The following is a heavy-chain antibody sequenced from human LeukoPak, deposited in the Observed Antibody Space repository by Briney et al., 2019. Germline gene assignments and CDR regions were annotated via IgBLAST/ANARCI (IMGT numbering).Heavy chain of an antibody. CDR3: ARQVIYNWFDP. D-gene: IGHD3-3*02. J-gene: IGHJ5*02. V-gene: IGHV4-59*08. Sequence: PSETLSLTCTVSGGSISSYYWSWIRQPPGKGLEWIGYIYYSGSTNYNLSLKSRVTISVDTSKNQFSLKLSSVTAADTAVYYCARQVIYNWFDPWGQGTLVTVSS. CDR1: GGSISSYY. CDR2: IYYSGST.